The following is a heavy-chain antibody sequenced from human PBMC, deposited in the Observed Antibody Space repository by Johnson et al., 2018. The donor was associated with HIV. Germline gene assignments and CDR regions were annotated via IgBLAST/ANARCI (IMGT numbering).Heavy chain of an antibody. CDR1: GFTFSNYA. CDR3: ARHWAAAGRDAFDI. D-gene: IGHD6-13*01. V-gene: IGHV3-7*03. J-gene: IGHJ3*02. CDR2: INHDLSAI. Sequence: VQLVESGGGVVQPGRSLRLSCTASGFTFSNYAIHWVRQAPGKGPEWVANINHDLSAIHYVDSVKGRFTVSRDNAKMSLFLQMNSLRAEDTAVYYCARHWAAAGRDAFDIWGQGTMVTVSS.